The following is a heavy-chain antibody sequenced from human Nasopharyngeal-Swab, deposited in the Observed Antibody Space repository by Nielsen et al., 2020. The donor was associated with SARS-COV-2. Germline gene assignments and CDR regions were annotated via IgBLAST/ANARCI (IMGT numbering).Heavy chain of an antibody. Sequence: PGKGLEWIGEINHSGSTNYNPSLKGRVTISVDTSKNQFSLKLSSVTAADTAVYYCARGLCSTSCYELNWFDPWGQGTLVTVSS. V-gene: IGHV4-34*01. CDR2: INHSGST. J-gene: IGHJ5*02. CDR3: ARGLCSTSCYELNWFDP. D-gene: IGHD2-2*01.